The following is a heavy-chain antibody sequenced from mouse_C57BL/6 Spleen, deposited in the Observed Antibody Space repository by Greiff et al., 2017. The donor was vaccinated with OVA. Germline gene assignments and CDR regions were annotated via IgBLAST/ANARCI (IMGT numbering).Heavy chain of an antibody. CDR1: GYTFTSYT. CDR3: ASPITTTVAPDY. J-gene: IGHJ2*01. V-gene: IGHV1-4*01. CDR2: INTSSGYT. Sequence: VQLQQSGAELARPGDSVKMSCTASGYTFTSYTMHWVKQQPGQGLEWIGYINTSSGYTKYNQKFKDRATMTADKSYSTAYMQLISLTSEDSAVYYCASPITTTVAPDYWGQGTTLTVSS. D-gene: IGHD1-1*01.